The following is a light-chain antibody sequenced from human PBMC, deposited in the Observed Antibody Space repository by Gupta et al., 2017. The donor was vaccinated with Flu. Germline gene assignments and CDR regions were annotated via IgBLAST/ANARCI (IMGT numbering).Light chain of an antibody. CDR3: NSHTDSATPGV. V-gene: IGLV2-14*03. CDR2: AVN. J-gene: IGLJ3*02. CDR1: SSDIGAYDY. Sequence: QSVLTQPASVSGSPGQSITISCTGTSSDIGAYDYVSWYQQHPGKAPRLIIYAVNRRPSGITSRFSGFKSGNGAYLTIAGLQAEDESDFYCNSHTDSATPGVFGGGTKLTVL.